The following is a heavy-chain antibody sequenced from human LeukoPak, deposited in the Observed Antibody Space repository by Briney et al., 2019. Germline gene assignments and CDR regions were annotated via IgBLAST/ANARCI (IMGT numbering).Heavy chain of an antibody. Sequence: GGSVRLSCAASGITVRTNYMSWVRQAPGKGLEWVSVIYSGGDTYYADSVKGRFTISRDNSKNTLYLQMNSLRAEDTAVYYCAKEYLWFGELNDAFDIWGQGTMVTVSS. V-gene: IGHV3-53*05. CDR2: IYSGGDT. CDR1: GITVRTNY. J-gene: IGHJ3*02. CDR3: AKEYLWFGELNDAFDI. D-gene: IGHD3-10*01.